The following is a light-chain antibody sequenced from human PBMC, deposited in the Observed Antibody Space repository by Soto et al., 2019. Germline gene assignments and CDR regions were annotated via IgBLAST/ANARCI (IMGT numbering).Light chain of an antibody. CDR3: QHYDDLWAT. CDR1: HDIVNY. J-gene: IGKJ4*01. V-gene: IGKV1-33*01. CDR2: EAS. Sequence: DIQMTQSPSSLSAAVGDSVTITCQASHDIVNYLNWYQHRPGKAPKLLIYEASNLETGVPSRFRGSGSGTDYTLTISSLQPEDVGTYCCQHYDDLWATFGGGTKVEIK.